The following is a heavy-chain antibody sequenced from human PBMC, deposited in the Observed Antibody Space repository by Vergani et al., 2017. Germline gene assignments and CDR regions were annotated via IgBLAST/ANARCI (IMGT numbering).Heavy chain of an antibody. D-gene: IGHD2-8*01. CDR2: IYHSGST. CDR3: ARDQYCTNGVCYKAFDI. CDR1: GGSISSGGYS. V-gene: IGHV4-30-2*05. Sequence: QLQLQESGSGLVKPSQTLSLTCAVSGGSISSGGYSWSWIRQPPGKGLEWIGYIYHSGSTYYNPSLKSRVTISVDTSKNQFSLKLSSVTAADTAVYYCARDQYCTNGVCYKAFDIWGQGTMVTVSS. J-gene: IGHJ3*02.